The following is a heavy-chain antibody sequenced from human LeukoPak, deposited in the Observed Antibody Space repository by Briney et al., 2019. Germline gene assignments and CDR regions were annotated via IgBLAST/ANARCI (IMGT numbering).Heavy chain of an antibody. Sequence: GSLRLSCAASGFTFSSYAMHWVRQAPGKGLEWVAVISYDGSNKYYADSVKGRFTISRDNSKNTLYLQMNSLRAEDTAVYYCARDRGYSYGTFDYWGQGTLVTVSS. CDR2: ISYDGSNK. J-gene: IGHJ4*02. D-gene: IGHD5-18*01. V-gene: IGHV3-30-3*01. CDR1: GFTFSSYA. CDR3: ARDRGYSYGTFDY.